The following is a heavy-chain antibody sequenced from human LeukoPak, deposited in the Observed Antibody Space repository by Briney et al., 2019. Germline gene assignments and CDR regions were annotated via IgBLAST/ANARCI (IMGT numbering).Heavy chain of an antibody. V-gene: IGHV3-7*01. CDR1: GFTFSSCW. Sequence: GGSLRLSCAASGFTFSSCWMSWVRQAPGKGLEWVANIKQDGSEKYYVDSVKGRFTISRDNAKNSLYLQMNSLRAEDTAVYYCARGGLVGATIFDYWGQGTLVTVSS. D-gene: IGHD1-26*01. CDR2: IKQDGSEK. CDR3: ARGGLVGATIFDY. J-gene: IGHJ4*02.